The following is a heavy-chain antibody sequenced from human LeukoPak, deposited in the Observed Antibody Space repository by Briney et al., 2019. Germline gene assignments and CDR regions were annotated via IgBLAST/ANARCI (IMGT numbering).Heavy chain of an antibody. J-gene: IGHJ5*02. V-gene: IGHV1-8*01. Sequence: ASVKVSCKASGYTFTSSDLNWVRQAPGEGLEWMGWMNPNSGDTGYALKFQGRVTMSRSTSINTAYMELGSLRSEDTAVYYCARVPRRGDRFDPWGQGTLVTVSS. CDR2: MNPNSGDT. CDR1: GYTFTSSD. CDR3: ARVPRRGDRFDP. D-gene: IGHD3-10*01.